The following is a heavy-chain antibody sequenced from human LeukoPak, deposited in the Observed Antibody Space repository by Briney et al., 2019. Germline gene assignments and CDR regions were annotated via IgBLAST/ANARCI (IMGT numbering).Heavy chain of an antibody. D-gene: IGHD1-26*01. J-gene: IGHJ5*02. CDR1: GFTFRTYG. CDR3: ARDPSGSYTNWFDP. CDR2: ISSHGKDK. V-gene: IGHV3-30*03. Sequence: GGCLRLSCAVPGFTFRTYGMHWVRPAPGKGLGRVAAISSHGKDKDSADTVKGRFTITRDNSNNTLYLQMNSLRAEDTAVYYCARDPSGSYTNWFDPWGQGTLVTVSS.